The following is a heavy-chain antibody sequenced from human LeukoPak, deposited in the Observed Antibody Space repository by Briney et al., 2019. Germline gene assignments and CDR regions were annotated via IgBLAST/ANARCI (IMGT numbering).Heavy chain of an antibody. V-gene: IGHV1-58*01. Sequence: ASVKVSCKASGFTFTSSAVQWVRQARGQRLEWIGWIVVGSGNTNYAQKFQERVTITRDMSTSTAYMELSSLRSEDTAVYYCARRTYYDFWSGYLSLNDAFDIWGQGTMVTVSS. J-gene: IGHJ3*02. CDR1: GFTFTSSA. CDR2: IVVGSGNT. CDR3: ARRTYYDFWSGYLSLNDAFDI. D-gene: IGHD3-3*01.